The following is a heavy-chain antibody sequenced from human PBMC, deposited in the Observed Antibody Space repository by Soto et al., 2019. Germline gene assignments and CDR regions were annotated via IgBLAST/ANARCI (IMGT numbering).Heavy chain of an antibody. J-gene: IGHJ4*02. V-gene: IGHV3-30*19. Sequence: QVQLVESGGGVVQPGRSLRLSCAASGFSLSSYGMHWVRQAPGKGLEWVADSSFDGNDAHYADSVKGRFTISRDSSTLYLQMNSLRGDVTATYFCVRELGFSSTWPAYWSQWTLVTVSS. CDR3: VRELGFSSTWPAY. D-gene: IGHD2-2*01. CDR1: GFSLSSYG. CDR2: SSFDGNDA.